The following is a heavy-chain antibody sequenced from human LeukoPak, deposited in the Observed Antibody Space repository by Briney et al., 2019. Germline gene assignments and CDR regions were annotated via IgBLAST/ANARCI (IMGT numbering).Heavy chain of an antibody. CDR2: INHSGST. CDR3: ARTRVVVPAALCHRYYYYGMDV. Sequence: SETLSLTCAVYGGSFSGYYWSWIRQPPGKGLEWIGEINHSGSTNYNPSLKSRVTISVDTSKNQFSLKLSSVTAADTAVYYCARTRVVVPAALCHRYYYYGMDVWGQGTTVTVSS. V-gene: IGHV4-34*01. D-gene: IGHD2-2*01. CDR1: GGSFSGYY. J-gene: IGHJ6*02.